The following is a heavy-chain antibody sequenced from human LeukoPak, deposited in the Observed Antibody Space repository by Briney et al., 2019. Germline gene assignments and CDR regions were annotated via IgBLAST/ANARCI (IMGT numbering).Heavy chain of an antibody. CDR2: ISSSSTTI. J-gene: IGHJ6*03. Sequence: GGSLRLSCAASGFTFSSYSMMWVRQAPGKGLEWVSYISSSSTTIHYPDSVKGRFTISRDNAKNSLYLQMNSLRAEDTAVYYCARVIVVVTGNYMDVWGKGTTVTISS. CDR1: GFTFSSYS. CDR3: ARVIVVVTGNYMDV. V-gene: IGHV3-48*04. D-gene: IGHD2-21*02.